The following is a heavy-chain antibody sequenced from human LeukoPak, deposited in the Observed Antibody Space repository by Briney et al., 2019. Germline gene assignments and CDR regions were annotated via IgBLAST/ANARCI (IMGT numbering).Heavy chain of an antibody. CDR1: GGSISSYY. J-gene: IGHJ3*02. D-gene: IGHD6-13*01. V-gene: IGHV4-4*07. CDR3: ARDRGIAAASDAFDI. CDR2: IYTSGST. Sequence: PSETLSPTCTVSGGSISSYYWSWIRQPAGKGLEWIGRIYTSGSTNYNPSLKSRVTMSVDTSKNQFSLKLSSVTAADTAVYYCARDRGIAAASDAFDIWGQGTMVTVSS.